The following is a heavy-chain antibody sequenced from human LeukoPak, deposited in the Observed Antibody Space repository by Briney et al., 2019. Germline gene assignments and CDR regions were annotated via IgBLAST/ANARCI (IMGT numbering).Heavy chain of an antibody. CDR2: IYYSGST. V-gene: IGHV4-59*12. CDR3: ARAHYDILTGYYDAFDI. J-gene: IGHJ3*02. CDR1: GGSISSYY. Sequence: PSETLSLTCTVSGGSISSYYWSWIRQPPGKGLEWIGSIYYSGSTYYNPSLKSRVTISVDTSKNQFSLRLSSVTAADTAVYYCARAHYDILTGYYDAFDIWGQGTMVTVSS. D-gene: IGHD3-9*01.